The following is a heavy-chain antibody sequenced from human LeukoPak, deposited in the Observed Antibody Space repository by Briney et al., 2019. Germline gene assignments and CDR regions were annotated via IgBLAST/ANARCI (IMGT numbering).Heavy chain of an antibody. D-gene: IGHD1-1*01. J-gene: IGHJ4*02. V-gene: IGHV3-30*02. Sequence: GGSLRLSCAASGFTFSSYWMRRVRQAPGKGLEWVAFIRYDGGNVYYADSVKGRFTISRDNSKNTLHLQMNSLRAEDTAMYYCAKDLTNWNDGTYFDYWGQGTLVTVSS. CDR1: GFTFSSYW. CDR3: AKDLTNWNDGTYFDY. CDR2: IRYDGGNV.